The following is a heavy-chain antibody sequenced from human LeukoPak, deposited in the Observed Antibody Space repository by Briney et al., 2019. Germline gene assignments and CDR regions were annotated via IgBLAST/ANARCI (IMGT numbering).Heavy chain of an antibody. Sequence: GGSLRLSCAASGFTFSSYAMSWVRQAPGKGLEWVSAISGSGGRTYYADSVKGRFTISRDNSKNTLYMQMNSLRAEDTAVYYCAKDPRLSMDVWGQGTTVTVSS. D-gene: IGHD3-22*01. V-gene: IGHV3-23*01. CDR2: ISGSGGRT. J-gene: IGHJ6*02. CDR1: GFTFSSYA. CDR3: AKDPRLSMDV.